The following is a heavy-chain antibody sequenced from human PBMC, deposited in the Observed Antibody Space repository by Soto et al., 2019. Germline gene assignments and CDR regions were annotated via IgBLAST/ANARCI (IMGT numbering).Heavy chain of an antibody. D-gene: IGHD6-6*01. V-gene: IGHV4-30-4*08. CDR1: GRSITSRDSS. Sequence: SETLSLTCTVSGRSITSRDSSWGWIRRRPGEGLEWVGYIYYNGAAYYNPSLKSRLSISEDTSTNQFSLQMNSVTAADTAVYFCAEGSSSISWGQGTQVTVSS. CDR2: IYYNGAA. J-gene: IGHJ4*02. CDR3: AEGSSSIS.